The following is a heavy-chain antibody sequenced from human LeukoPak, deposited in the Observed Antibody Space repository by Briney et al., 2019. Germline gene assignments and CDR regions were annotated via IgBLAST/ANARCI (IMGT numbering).Heavy chain of an antibody. CDR3: ARDKVVVVPAAMRGWFDP. CDR2: IRYDGSNK. D-gene: IGHD2-2*01. Sequence: GGSLRLSCAASGFTFSSYGMHWVRQAPGKGLEWVAFIRYDGSNKYYADSVKGRFTISRDNSKNTLYLQMNSLRAEDTAVYYCARDKVVVVPAAMRGWFDPWGQGTLVTVSS. J-gene: IGHJ5*02. V-gene: IGHV3-30*02. CDR1: GFTFSSYG.